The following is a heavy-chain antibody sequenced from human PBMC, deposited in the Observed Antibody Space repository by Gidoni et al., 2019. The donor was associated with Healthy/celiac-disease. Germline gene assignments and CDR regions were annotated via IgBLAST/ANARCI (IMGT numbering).Heavy chain of an antibody. CDR1: GFTFSSYS. V-gene: IGHV3-21*01. D-gene: IGHD3-10*01. Sequence: EVQLVESGGGLVKPGGSLRLSCAASGFTFSSYSMNWVRQAPGKGLEWVSSISSSSSYIYYADSVKGRFTISRDNAKNSLYLQMNSLRAEDTAVYYCARDRGVRGGFDPWGQGTLVTVSS. CDR3: ARDRGVRGGFDP. J-gene: IGHJ5*02. CDR2: ISSSSSYI.